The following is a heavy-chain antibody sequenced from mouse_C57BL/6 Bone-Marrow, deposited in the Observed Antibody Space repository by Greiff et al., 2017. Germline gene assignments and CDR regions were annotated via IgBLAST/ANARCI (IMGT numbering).Heavy chain of an antibody. Sequence: QVQLQQPGAELVMPGASVKLSCKASGYTFTSYWMHWVKQRPGQGLEWIGEIDPSDSYTNYNQKFKGKSTLTVDKSSSTAYMQLSSLTSEDSAVYYCATEFYYYGSSDWYFDVWGTGTTVTGSS. D-gene: IGHD1-1*01. J-gene: IGHJ1*03. V-gene: IGHV1-69*01. CDR3: ATEFYYYGSSDWYFDV. CDR1: GYTFTSYW. CDR2: IDPSDSYT.